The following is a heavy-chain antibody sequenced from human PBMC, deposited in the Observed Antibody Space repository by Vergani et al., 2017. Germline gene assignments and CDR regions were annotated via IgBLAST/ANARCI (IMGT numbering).Heavy chain of an antibody. D-gene: IGHD1-1*01. CDR3: AKNPGISTTRHYYAMDV. CDR1: GFKFSEHY. CDR2: ISPGASTV. J-gene: IGHJ6*02. V-gene: IGHV3-11*04. Sequence: LEESGGGSVKPGGSLRLSCAASGFKFSEHYMSWIRQAPGKGLEWVSHISPGASTVSYTDSVTGRFTVSRVNDNNSLTLYMTTLRVEDTAVYYCAKNPGISTTRHYYAMDVWGQGTTVTVSS.